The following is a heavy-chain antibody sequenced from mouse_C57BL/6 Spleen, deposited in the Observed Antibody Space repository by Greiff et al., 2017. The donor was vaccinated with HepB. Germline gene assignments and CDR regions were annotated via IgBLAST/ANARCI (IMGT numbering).Heavy chain of an antibody. D-gene: IGHD4-1*01. J-gene: IGHJ4*01. Sequence: EVQLQQSGPELVKPGASVKISCKASGYTFTDYYMNWVKQSHGKSLEWIGDINPNNGGTSYNQKFKGKATLTVDKSSSTAYMELRSLTSEDSAVYYCARWTNWDYAMDYWGQGTSVTVSS. CDR2: INPNNGGT. CDR1: GYTFTDYY. V-gene: IGHV1-26*01. CDR3: ARWTNWDYAMDY.